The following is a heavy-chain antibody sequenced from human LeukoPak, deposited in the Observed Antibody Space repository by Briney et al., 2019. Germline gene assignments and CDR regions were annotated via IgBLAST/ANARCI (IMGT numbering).Heavy chain of an antibody. CDR1: GGSISSGDYY. D-gene: IGHD3-10*01. CDR2: IYYSGST. CDR3: ASMVRGITGFDP. V-gene: IGHV4-30-4*01. Sequence: PSETLSLTYTVSGGSISSGDYYWSWIRRPPGKGLEWIGYIYYSGSTYYNPSLKSRVTISVDTSKNQFSLKLSSVTAADTAVYYCASMVRGITGFDPWGQGTLVTVSS. J-gene: IGHJ5*02.